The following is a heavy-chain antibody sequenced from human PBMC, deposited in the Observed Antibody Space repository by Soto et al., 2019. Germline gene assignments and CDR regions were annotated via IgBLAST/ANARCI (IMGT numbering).Heavy chain of an antibody. CDR1: GGSISTYY. V-gene: IGHV4-59*08. J-gene: IGHJ5*02. Sequence: PSETLSLTCTVSGGSISTYYRTWVRQPPGKGLEWIAYIYSSGDTKYNPSLGSRVTISMDTSKNQFSLNLTSVTAADTAVYYCARHFYSAHPSGYRWFDPWGQGILVT. CDR3: ARHFYSAHPSGYRWFDP. D-gene: IGHD4-4*01. CDR2: IYSSGDT.